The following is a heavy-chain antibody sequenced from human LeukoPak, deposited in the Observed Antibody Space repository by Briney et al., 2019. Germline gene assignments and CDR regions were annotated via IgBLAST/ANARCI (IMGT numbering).Heavy chain of an antibody. D-gene: IGHD1-1*01. V-gene: IGHV3-33*05. Sequence: GGSLRLSCAASGFIFSSDDMHWVRQAPGKGLEWVAGIQSNGRNKYYVDSVKGRFTISRDNAKNSLYLQMNSLRAEDTAVYYCARDLSRNGGWIDYWGQGTLVTVSS. CDR1: GFIFSSDD. J-gene: IGHJ4*02. CDR3: ARDLSRNGGWIDY. CDR2: IQSNGRNK.